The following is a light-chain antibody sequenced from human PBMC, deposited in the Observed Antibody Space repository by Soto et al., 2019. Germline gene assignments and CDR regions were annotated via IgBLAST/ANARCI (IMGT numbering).Light chain of an antibody. CDR2: GAS. V-gene: IGKV3-20*01. Sequence: EIVLTQSPGTLSLSPGERATLSCRASQSVSRSLLAWYQQKPGQAPRLLIYGASTRATGIEHRFSGSGSGTDFTPTISRLEPEDFSVYYCQQYGNPPPYSFGQGTKLEIK. J-gene: IGKJ2*03. CDR1: QSVSRSL. CDR3: QQYGNPPPYS.